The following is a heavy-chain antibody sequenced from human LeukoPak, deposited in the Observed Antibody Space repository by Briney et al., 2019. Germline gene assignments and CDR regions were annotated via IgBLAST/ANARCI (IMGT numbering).Heavy chain of an antibody. Sequence: PSETLSLTCTVSGGSISSYYWSWIRQPPGKGLEWIGCIYYSGYTNYKSSLKSRVTISVDTSKNQFSLKLSSVTAADTAVYYCARVGYDYFDWSTLPNWFDPWGQGTLVTVSS. CDR1: GGSISSYY. J-gene: IGHJ5*02. CDR2: IYYSGYT. D-gene: IGHD3-9*01. CDR3: ARVGYDYFDWSTLPNWFDP. V-gene: IGHV4-59*01.